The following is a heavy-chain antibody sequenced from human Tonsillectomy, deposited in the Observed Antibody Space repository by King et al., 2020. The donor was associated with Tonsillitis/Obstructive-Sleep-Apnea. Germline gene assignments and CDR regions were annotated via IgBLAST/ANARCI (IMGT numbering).Heavy chain of an antibody. CDR1: GYTFTSYA. CDR3: AGSSSWYRGLDY. Sequence: QLVQSGAEVKKPGASVKVSCKASGYTFTSYAMHWVRQAPGQRLEWMGWINGGNGNIKYSHKFQGRVTITRDKSASTAYMELSSLRSEDTAVYYCAGSSSWYRGLDYWGQGTLVTVSS. J-gene: IGHJ4*02. CDR2: INGGNGNI. V-gene: IGHV1-3*01. D-gene: IGHD6-13*01.